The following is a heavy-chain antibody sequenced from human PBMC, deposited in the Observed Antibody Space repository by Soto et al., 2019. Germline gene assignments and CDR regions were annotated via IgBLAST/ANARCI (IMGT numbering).Heavy chain of an antibody. CDR2: IGAAGDT. J-gene: IGHJ5*02. D-gene: IGHD5-12*01. Sequence: EVPLVESGGGLVQPGGSLRLSCVASGFTFSTYAMHWVRQTAGEGLEWVAAIGAAGDTYYPGSVKGRFTISRENAKNSLYLQMNSLRAGDTAVYYCARALTSGYYTPWGQGTLVTVSS. CDR1: GFTFSTYA. V-gene: IGHV3-13*04. CDR3: ARALTSGYYTP.